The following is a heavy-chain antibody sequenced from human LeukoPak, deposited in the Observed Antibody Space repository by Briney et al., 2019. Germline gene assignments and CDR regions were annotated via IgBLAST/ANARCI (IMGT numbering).Heavy chain of an antibody. CDR2: ISHSGST. CDR3: ARVNAPVATFDY. D-gene: IGHD1-1*01. J-gene: IGHJ4*02. Sequence: PSETLSLTCTVSGGSISSGDYYWSWIRQPPGKGLERIATISHSGSTYYTPSLESRLTISLDTSRNHFSLGLSSVTAADTAVYYCARVNAPVATFDYWGLGTLVAVSS. V-gene: IGHV4-39*02. CDR1: GGSISSGDYY.